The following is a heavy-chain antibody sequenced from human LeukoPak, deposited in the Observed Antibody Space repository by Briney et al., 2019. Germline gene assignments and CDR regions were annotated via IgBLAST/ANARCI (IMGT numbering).Heavy chain of an antibody. V-gene: IGHV1-46*01. CDR2: INPTGTGT. D-gene: IGHD2-8*02. CDR1: GYTFTNYY. CDR3: ARAADVVLVPPSDD. J-gene: IGHJ4*02. Sequence: GASVKVSFKASGYTFTNYYMHWVRQAPGQGLEWVGLINPTGTGTNYAQKFRGRVTLTRDTSTTTVYMELSSLRSEDTAVYYCARAADVVLVPPSDDWGEGPLVTVSS.